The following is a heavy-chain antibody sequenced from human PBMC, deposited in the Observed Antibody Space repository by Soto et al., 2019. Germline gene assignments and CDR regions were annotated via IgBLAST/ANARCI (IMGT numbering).Heavy chain of an antibody. D-gene: IGHD6-6*01. CDR3: ARQYPSSSRHFDH. V-gene: IGHV3-21*01. Sequence: EVELVESGGGLVKPGGSLKLSCAASGFTFRTYYMIWVRQAPGKGLEWVSTISAGSSNIYYAPSVKGRFTISRDNAKTLLYLQIHSLRAEDTAVYYCARQYPSSSRHFDHWGQGTLVIVSS. CDR2: ISAGSSNI. CDR1: GFTFRTYY. J-gene: IGHJ4*02.